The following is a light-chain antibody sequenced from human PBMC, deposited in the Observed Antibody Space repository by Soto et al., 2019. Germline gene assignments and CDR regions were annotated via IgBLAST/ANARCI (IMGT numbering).Light chain of an antibody. CDR3: QQRSTWPSCT. CDR1: QSITTS. V-gene: IGKV3-11*01. CDR2: DAS. J-gene: IGKJ2*02. Sequence: EIVLTQSPATLSLSPGERATLSCRASQSITTSLAWYQQKPGQAPRLLIYDASNRATGIPERFSGSGSGTAFTLSISSLEPEDFSVYYCQQRSTWPSCTFGQGTKLEIK.